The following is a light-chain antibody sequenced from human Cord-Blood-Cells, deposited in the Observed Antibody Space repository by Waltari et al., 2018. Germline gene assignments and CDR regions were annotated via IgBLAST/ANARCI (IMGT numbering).Light chain of an antibody. CDR2: ATS. Sequence: DIQMTQSPSSLSASVGARVTITFRASQGISNYLAWYQQKPGKVPKLLIYATSPLQSGVPARFSRSGSGTDFTLTISSLQPEDVATYYCQKYNSAPRTFGQGTKVEIK. CDR1: QGISNY. J-gene: IGKJ1*01. CDR3: QKYNSAPRT. V-gene: IGKV1-27*01.